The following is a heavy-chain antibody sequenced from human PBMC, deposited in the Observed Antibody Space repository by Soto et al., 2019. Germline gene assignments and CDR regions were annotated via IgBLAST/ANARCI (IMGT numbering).Heavy chain of an antibody. CDR1: GYTFTSYY. CDR3: ARDSSSWSGGYYGMDV. J-gene: IGHJ6*02. Sequence: ASVKVSCKASGYTFTSYYMHWVRQAPRQGLEWMGIINPSGGSTSYAQKFQGRVTMTRDTSTSTVYMELSSLRSEDTAVYYCARDSSSWSGGYYGMDVWGQGSTVTVSS. V-gene: IGHV1-46*01. D-gene: IGHD6-13*01. CDR2: INPSGGST.